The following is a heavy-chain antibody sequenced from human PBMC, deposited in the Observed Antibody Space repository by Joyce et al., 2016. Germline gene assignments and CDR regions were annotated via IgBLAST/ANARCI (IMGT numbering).Heavy chain of an antibody. D-gene: IGHD1-14*01. CDR2: ISYDGKNT. V-gene: IGHV3-30*04. J-gene: IGHJ4*02. CDR1: GFTFSGHS. Sequence: QVKLVESGGGVVQPGRSLRLSCAASGFTFSGHSMHWVRQAPGKGLDWVAIISYDGKNTYYGDSMKGRFTISRDKSKNTVYLQVDSLRTEDTAVYYCARDGPKTTWDPGYYFDFWGQRTLVTVSS. CDR3: ARDGPKTTWDPGYYFDF.